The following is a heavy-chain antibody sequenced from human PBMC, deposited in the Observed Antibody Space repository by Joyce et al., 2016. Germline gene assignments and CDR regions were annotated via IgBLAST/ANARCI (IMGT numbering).Heavy chain of an antibody. V-gene: IGHV1-46*01. J-gene: IGHJ5*02. D-gene: IGHD3-3*01. Sequence: QVHLVQSGAEVKKPGASVRVSCKASGYNFIDFYVHWVRQAPGQGLEWMGLVNPLGGTTTYAQKFQGRGSMTRDTSTSTVYLELNTLRYDDTALYYCAKAHRRFSNWFDPWGQGTLVTVSS. CDR3: AKAHRRFSNWFDP. CDR2: VNPLGGTT. CDR1: GYNFIDFY.